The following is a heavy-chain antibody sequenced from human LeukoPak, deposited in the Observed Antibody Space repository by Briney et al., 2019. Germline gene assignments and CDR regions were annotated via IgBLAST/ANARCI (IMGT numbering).Heavy chain of an antibody. V-gene: IGHV3-48*04. Sequence: TGGSLRLSCAASGFTFSNAWMTWVRQAPGKGLEWVSYIGSSGTTIYYADSVKGRFTISRDNAKNSLYLQMNSLRAEDTAVYYCARDDSSGYYYLDYWGQGTLVTVSS. D-gene: IGHD3-22*01. CDR2: IGSSGTTI. CDR1: GFTFSNAW. J-gene: IGHJ4*02. CDR3: ARDDSSGYYYLDY.